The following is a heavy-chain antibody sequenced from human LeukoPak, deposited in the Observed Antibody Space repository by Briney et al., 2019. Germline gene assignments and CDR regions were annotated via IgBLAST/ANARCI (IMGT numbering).Heavy chain of an antibody. CDR3: AGGGSGWRSWFDP. CDR2: ISSSSSYI. J-gene: IGHJ5*02. V-gene: IGHV3-21*04. D-gene: IGHD6-19*01. Sequence: GGSLRLSCAASGFTFSSYSMNWVRQAPGKGLEWVSSISSSSSYIYYADSVKGRFTISRDNAKNSLYLQMNSLRSDDTAVYYCAGGGSGWRSWFDPWGQGTLVTVSS. CDR1: GFTFSSYS.